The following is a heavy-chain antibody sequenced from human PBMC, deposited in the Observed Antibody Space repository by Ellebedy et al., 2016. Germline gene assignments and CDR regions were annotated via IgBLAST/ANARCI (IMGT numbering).Heavy chain of an antibody. V-gene: IGHV4-59*01. CDR1: GGPINDYY. Sequence: SETLSLTXTVSGGPINDYYWSWIRQPPNKGLELVAYISYSGSPNCNPSLESRVTISIDTSKNLFSLNLTSVTPADTAVYYCARGGGSSSFMPYYFDFWGQGNVVTVSS. D-gene: IGHD6-6*01. CDR3: ARGGGSSSFMPYYFDF. J-gene: IGHJ4*02. CDR2: ISYSGSP.